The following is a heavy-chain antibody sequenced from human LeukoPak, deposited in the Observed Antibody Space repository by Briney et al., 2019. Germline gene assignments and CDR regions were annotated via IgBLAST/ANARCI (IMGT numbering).Heavy chain of an antibody. V-gene: IGHV3-7*01. CDR3: ARDRIAVAGTHLDY. CDR1: GFTFSSYL. D-gene: IGHD6-19*01. CDR2: IKQDGSEK. J-gene: IGHJ4*02. Sequence: GGSLRLSSAASGFTFSSYLMSWVRQAPGKGLEWVANIKQDGSEKYYVDSVKGRFTISRDNAKNSLYLQMNSLRAEDTAVYYCARDRIAVAGTHLDYWGQGTLVTVSS.